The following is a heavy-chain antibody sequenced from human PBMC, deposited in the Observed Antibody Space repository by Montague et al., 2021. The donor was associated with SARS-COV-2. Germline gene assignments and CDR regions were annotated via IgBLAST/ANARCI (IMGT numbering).Heavy chain of an antibody. Sequence: SKTLSLTCSVSGDSISNYSWSWIRQSPGKGLEWIGYIYYSGSTNYNPSLTSRVTISVDTSKNQVSLKLTSVTAADTAVYYCARHLRVTTVTSHMYHYAMDVWGQETTVTVSS. D-gene: IGHD4-11*01. V-gene: IGHV4-59*08. CDR2: IYYSGST. CDR3: ARHLRVTTVTSHMYHYAMDV. J-gene: IGHJ6*02. CDR1: GDSISNYS.